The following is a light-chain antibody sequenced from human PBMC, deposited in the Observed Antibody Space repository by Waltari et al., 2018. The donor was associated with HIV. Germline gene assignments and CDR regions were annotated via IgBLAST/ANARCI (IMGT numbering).Light chain of an antibody. CDR3: SSYASGSSIGV. Sequence: QSALTQPASVSGSPGQSITISCTVTSGDIGGYNYVSWYQQHPDKAPKVLICDVSSRPSGVSTRFYGAKSGHPASRTISGLQAEDEAEYYCSSYASGSSIGVFGGGTKLTVL. CDR1: SGDIGGYNY. J-gene: IGLJ3*02. CDR2: DVS. V-gene: IGLV2-14*03.